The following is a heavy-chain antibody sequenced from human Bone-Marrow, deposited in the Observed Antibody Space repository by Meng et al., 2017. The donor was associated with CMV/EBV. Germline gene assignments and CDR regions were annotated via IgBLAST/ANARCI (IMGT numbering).Heavy chain of an antibody. CDR3: ARGALYYDFWSGYYTGYYYYGMDV. V-gene: IGHV3-7*04. Sequence: GGSLRLSCAASGFTFSSYWMSWVRQAPGKGLEWVANIKQDGSEKYYVDSVKGRFTISRDNAKNSLYLQMNSLRAEDTAVYYCARGALYYDFWSGYYTGYYYYGMDVWGQGTTVTISS. CDR2: IKQDGSEK. J-gene: IGHJ6*02. CDR1: GFTFSSYW. D-gene: IGHD3-3*01.